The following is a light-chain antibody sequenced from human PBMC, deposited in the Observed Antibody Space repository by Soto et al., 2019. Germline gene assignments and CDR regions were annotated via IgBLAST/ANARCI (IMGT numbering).Light chain of an antibody. V-gene: IGKV3-15*01. J-gene: IGKJ3*01. Sequence: EIVMTQSPATLSVSPGERATLSCRASQSVSSNLPWYQQKPGQAPRLLIYGASTRATGIPARFSGSGSGTEFTLTISSLQSEDFAVYYCQQYNNWPPKVTFGPGTKVDIK. CDR3: QQYNNWPPKVT. CDR1: QSVSSN. CDR2: GAS.